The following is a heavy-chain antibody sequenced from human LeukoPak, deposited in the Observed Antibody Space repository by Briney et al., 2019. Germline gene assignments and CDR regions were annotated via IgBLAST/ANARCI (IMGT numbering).Heavy chain of an antibody. V-gene: IGHV4-59*01. CDR3: ATYTNRLHY. Sequence: PSETLSLTCTVSGGSITYFYWNWIRQPPGKGLEWIGYIHYSGSTNYNPSLKSRVTISVDTSKNQFSLKLSSVTAADTAVYYCATYTNRLHYWGQGILVTVSS. D-gene: IGHD2-8*01. CDR2: IHYSGST. CDR1: GGSITYFY. J-gene: IGHJ4*02.